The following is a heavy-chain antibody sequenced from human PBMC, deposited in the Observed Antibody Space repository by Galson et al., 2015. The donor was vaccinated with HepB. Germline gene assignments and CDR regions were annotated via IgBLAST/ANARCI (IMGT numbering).Heavy chain of an antibody. Sequence: SVKVSCKASGYTFTDYYIHWVRQAPGQGLEWMGWINPNTGGTKYAQKFQGGVTMTRDTSISTVYMELSSLRSDDTAVYYCARTARSIFSNTYGMDVWGQGTSVTVSS. CDR2: INPNTGGT. CDR3: ARTARSIFSNTYGMDV. V-gene: IGHV1-2*02. D-gene: IGHD3-9*01. CDR1: GYTFTDYY. J-gene: IGHJ6*02.